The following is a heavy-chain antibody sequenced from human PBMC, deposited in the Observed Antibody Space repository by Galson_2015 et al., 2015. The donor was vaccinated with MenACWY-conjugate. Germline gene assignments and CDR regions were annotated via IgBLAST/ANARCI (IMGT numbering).Heavy chain of an antibody. Sequence: SLRLSCAASGFIFSSYAMSWVRQAPGKGLEWVSAMSGSGGSRNYADSVKGRFTISSDNSKNTLYLQMNSLRAEDTAVYYCAKTYCSRTNCREPNWYFDLWGRGTLVTVSS. V-gene: IGHV3-23*01. CDR2: MSGSGGSR. CDR1: GFIFSSYA. CDR3: AKTYCSRTNCREPNWYFDL. J-gene: IGHJ2*01. D-gene: IGHD2-2*01.